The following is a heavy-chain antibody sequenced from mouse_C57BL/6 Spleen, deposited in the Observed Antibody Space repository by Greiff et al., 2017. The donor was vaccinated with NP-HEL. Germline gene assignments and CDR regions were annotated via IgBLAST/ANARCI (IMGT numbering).Heavy chain of an antibody. J-gene: IGHJ3*01. D-gene: IGHD1-1*01. Sequence: EVQLQQSGAELVRPGASVKLSCTASGFNIKDDYMHWVKQRPEQGLEWIGWIDPENGDTEYASKFQGKATITADTSSNTAYLQLSSLTSEDTAVYYCTTDYGSSLFADRGQGTLVTVSA. V-gene: IGHV14-4*01. CDR1: GFNIKDDY. CDR2: IDPENGDT. CDR3: TTDYGSSLFAD.